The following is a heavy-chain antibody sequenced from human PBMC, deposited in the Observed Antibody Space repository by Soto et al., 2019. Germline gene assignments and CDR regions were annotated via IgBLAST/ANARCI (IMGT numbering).Heavy chain of an antibody. V-gene: IGHV1-18*01. Sequence: APVKVSCKASGYTFTHDGVRLVRQAPGQRLEWMGWISGYNGNTNYAQKFQGRDTMTKDTSTSKAYMELRSLRSDDTAVYYCARFDVGYGGYTQGGYYYMHVWGKGTTVTVSS. CDR3: ARFDVGYGGYTQGGYYYMHV. D-gene: IGHD4-17*01. J-gene: IGHJ6*03. CDR2: ISGYNGNT. CDR1: GYTFTHDG.